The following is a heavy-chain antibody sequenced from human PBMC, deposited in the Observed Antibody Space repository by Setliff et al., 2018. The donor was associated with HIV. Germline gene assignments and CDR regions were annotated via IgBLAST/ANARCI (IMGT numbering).Heavy chain of an antibody. CDR3: TTDGSYDILTGPTPGAFDI. Sequence: ASVKVSCKVSGHTLTELSMHWVRQAPGKGFEWMGGFDPEDAETIYAQNFQGRVTMTEDTSTDTAYMELSSLRSEDTAFYYCTTDGSYDILTGPTPGAFDIWGQGTMVTVSS. CDR1: GHTLTELS. J-gene: IGHJ3*02. V-gene: IGHV1-24*01. CDR2: FDPEDAET. D-gene: IGHD3-9*01.